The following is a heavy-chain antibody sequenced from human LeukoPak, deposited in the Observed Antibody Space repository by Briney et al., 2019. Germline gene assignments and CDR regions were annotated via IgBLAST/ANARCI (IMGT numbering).Heavy chain of an antibody. CDR3: AKTLGYCSGGSCYSGVIDY. V-gene: IGHV3-23*01. D-gene: IGHD2-15*01. CDR1: GFTFSDYY. CDR2: MTGSGGST. Sequence: GGSLRLSCAASGFTFSDYYMSWIRQAPGKGLEWVSGMTGSGGSTYYADSMKGRFTISRDNSKNTLYLQMNSLRAEHTAVYYCAKTLGYCSGGSCYSGVIDYWGQGTLVTVSS. J-gene: IGHJ4*02.